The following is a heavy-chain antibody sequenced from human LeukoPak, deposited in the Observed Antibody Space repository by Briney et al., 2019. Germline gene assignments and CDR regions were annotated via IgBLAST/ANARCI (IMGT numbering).Heavy chain of an antibody. CDR1: GGSFSGYY. V-gene: IGHV4-59*01. Sequence: SETLSLTCAVYGGSFSGYYWSWIRQPPGKGLEWIGYIYYSGSTNYNPSLKSRVTISVDTSKNQFSLKLSSVTAADTAVYYCARGELVVIAMTLAPWFDYWGQGTLVTVSS. CDR2: IYYSGST. CDR3: ARGELVVIAMTLAPWFDY. J-gene: IGHJ4*02. D-gene: IGHD2-21*01.